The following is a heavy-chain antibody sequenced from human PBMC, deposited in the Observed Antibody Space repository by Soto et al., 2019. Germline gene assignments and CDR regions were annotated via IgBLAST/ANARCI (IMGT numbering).Heavy chain of an antibody. D-gene: IGHD2-15*01. CDR2: ISWNRGFI. CDR1: GFTFDDYA. CDR3: TRSIGPSCYSSFDY. Sequence: EVQLVESVGGLVQPGRSLRLSCAASGFTFDDYAFHWVRQAPGKGLEWVSGISWNRGFIGYVDSVQGRFTISRDNAKNSLYLQMNSLRAEDTALYYCTRSIGPSCYSSFDYFGQGTLVIVSS. J-gene: IGHJ4*02. V-gene: IGHV3-9*01.